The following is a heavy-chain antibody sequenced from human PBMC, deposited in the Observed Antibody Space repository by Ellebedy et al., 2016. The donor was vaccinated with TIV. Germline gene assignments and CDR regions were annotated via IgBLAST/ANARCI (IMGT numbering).Heavy chain of an antibody. Sequence: GGSLRLSCAASGFTFSSYWMSRVRQAPGKGLEWVANIKQDGSEKYYVDSVKGRFTISRDNAKNSLYLQMNSLRAEDTALYYCAKDKRMITFGGVIDYWGQGTLVTVSS. J-gene: IGHJ4*02. D-gene: IGHD3-16*01. CDR1: GFTFSSYW. V-gene: IGHV3-7*03. CDR3: AKDKRMITFGGVIDY. CDR2: IKQDGSEK.